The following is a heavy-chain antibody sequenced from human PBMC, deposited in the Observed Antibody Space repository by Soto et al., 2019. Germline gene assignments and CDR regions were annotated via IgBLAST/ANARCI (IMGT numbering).Heavy chain of an antibody. CDR1: GGSISSSSYY. V-gene: IGHV4-39*01. D-gene: IGHD1-7*01. CDR3: ARRVSDWNYVAAEYVAYYMDV. J-gene: IGHJ6*03. Sequence: SETLSLTCTVSGGSISSSSYYWGWIRQPPGKGLEWIGSIYYSGSTYYNPSLKSRVTISVDTSKNQFSLKLSSVTAADTAVYYCARRVSDWNYVAAEYVAYYMDVWGKGTTVTVSS. CDR2: IYYSGST.